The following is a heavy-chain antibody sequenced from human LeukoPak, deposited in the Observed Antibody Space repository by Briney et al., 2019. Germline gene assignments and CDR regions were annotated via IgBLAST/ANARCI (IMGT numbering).Heavy chain of an antibody. CDR2: ISYAGSNK. D-gene: IGHD3-10*01. V-gene: IGHV3-30-3*01. J-gene: IGHJ6*02. Sequence: GGSLRLSCAASGFTFSSYAMHWVRQAPGKGLEWVAVISYAGSNKYYADSVKGRFTISRDNSKNPLYLQMNSLRAEDTAVYYCARDLITMVRGVMFYYYYGMDVWGQGTTVTVSS. CDR3: ARDLITMVRGVMFYYYYGMDV. CDR1: GFTFSSYA.